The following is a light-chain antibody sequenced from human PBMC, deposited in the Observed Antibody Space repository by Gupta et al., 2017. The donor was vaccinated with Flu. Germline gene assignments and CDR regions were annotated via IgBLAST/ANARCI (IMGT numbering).Light chain of an antibody. CDR1: NIGSKS. CDR3: QAWERSSDKDVV. J-gene: IGLJ2*01. Sequence: SSVLTQPPSVSVAPGQTARITCGGNNIGSKSVHWFQQKPGQAPVVVVFDDSDRPSGIPERVSGSNSGNTATLTISSVEAGEEADFYCQAWERSSDKDVVFGGGTKLTVL. V-gene: IGLV3-21*02. CDR2: DDS.